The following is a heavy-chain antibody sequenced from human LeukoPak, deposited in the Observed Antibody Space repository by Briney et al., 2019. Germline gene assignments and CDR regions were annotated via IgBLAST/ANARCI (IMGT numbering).Heavy chain of an antibody. CDR1: GASISSTYYY. CDR2: IYYSGST. Sequence: SETLSLTCTVSGASISSTYYYWGWIRQPPGKGLEWIGNIYYSGSTYYNPSLKSRVTISLDTSKNQFSLKMSSVTAADTALYYCARVPTDDCSSTSCFSWFDPWGQGTLVTVSS. CDR3: ARVPTDDCSSTSCFSWFDP. D-gene: IGHD2-2*01. J-gene: IGHJ5*02. V-gene: IGHV4-39*07.